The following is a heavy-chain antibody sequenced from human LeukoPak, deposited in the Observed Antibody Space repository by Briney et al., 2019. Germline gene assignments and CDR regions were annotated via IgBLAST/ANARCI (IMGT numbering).Heavy chain of an antibody. CDR3: AREEWFGELPYDY. CDR1: GGSISSGSYY. D-gene: IGHD3-10*01. V-gene: IGHV4-61*02. Sequence: SETLSLTCTVSGGSISSGSYYWSWIRQPAGKGLEWIGRIYTSGSTNYNPSLRSRVTMSVDTSKNQFSLKLSSVTAADTAVHYCAREEWFGELPYDYWGQGTLVTVSS. CDR2: IYTSGST. J-gene: IGHJ4*02.